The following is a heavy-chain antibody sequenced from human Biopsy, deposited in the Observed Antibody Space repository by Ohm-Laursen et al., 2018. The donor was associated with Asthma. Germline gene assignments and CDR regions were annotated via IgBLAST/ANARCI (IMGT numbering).Heavy chain of an antibody. CDR2: GGSYYDGGLK. CDR1: GFTSRSYA. V-gene: IGHV3-30-3*01. Sequence: SLRLSCAASGFTSRSYAMHWVRQAPGKGLEWVAVGGSYYDGGLKYYADSVNGRFTVSRDDSKNTLYLQINSLRPDDTAVYYCARDVMEWYLPAFDVWGQGTTVTVSS. J-gene: IGHJ6*02. D-gene: IGHD3-3*01. CDR3: ARDVMEWYLPAFDV.